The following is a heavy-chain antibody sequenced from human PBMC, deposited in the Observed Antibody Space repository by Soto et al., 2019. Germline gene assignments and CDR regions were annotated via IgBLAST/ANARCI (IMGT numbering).Heavy chain of an antibody. D-gene: IGHD3-3*01. V-gene: IGHV4-34*01. CDR3: ASDIQYVGWSYYDFWNPYPN. CDR1: GGSFSGYY. Sequence: SETLSLTCAVYGGSFSGYYWSWIRQPPGKGLEWIGEINHSGSTNYNPSLKSRVTISVDTSKNQFSLKLSSVTAADTAVYYCASDIQYVGWSYYDFWNPYPNWGQGTLVTVSS. CDR2: INHSGST. J-gene: IGHJ4*02.